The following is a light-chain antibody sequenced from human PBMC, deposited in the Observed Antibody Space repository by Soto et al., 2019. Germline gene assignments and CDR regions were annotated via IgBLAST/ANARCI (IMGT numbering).Light chain of an antibody. Sequence: EIVLTQSPGTLSLSPGERATLSCTASQSVSSSYLAWYQQKPGQAPRLLIYGASSRATGIPDRFSGSGSGTDFILTISRLEPEDFAAYYCQQYGSSRVFGQGTKLDIK. CDR2: GAS. J-gene: IGKJ2*01. CDR1: QSVSSSY. CDR3: QQYGSSRV. V-gene: IGKV3-20*01.